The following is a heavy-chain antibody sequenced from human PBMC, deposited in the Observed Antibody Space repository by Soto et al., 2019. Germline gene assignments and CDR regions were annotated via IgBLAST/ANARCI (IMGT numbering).Heavy chain of an antibody. Sequence: ASVKVSCKASGYTFTSYDINWVRQATGQGLEWMGWMNPNSGNTGYAQKFQGRVTMTRNTSISTAYMELSSLRSEDTAVYYCARVPRITIFGVSYIDVWGKGTTVTVSS. D-gene: IGHD3-3*01. V-gene: IGHV1-8*01. J-gene: IGHJ6*03. CDR3: ARVPRITIFGVSYIDV. CDR1: GYTFTSYD. CDR2: MNPNSGNT.